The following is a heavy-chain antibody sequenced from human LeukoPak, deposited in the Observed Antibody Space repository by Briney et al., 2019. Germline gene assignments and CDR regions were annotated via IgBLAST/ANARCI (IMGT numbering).Heavy chain of an antibody. J-gene: IGHJ4*02. Sequence: SETLSLTCTVSGGSISSYYWNWIRQSPGKGLEWLGYIYYNGYTNYNPSLKSRVTMSVDTSKNQFSLKVNSVTAADTAIYYCARGGSNNWRIGFYLDYWGQGTLVTVSS. CDR3: ARGGSNNWRIGFYLDY. CDR1: GGSISSYY. D-gene: IGHD1-1*01. V-gene: IGHV4-59*01. CDR2: IYYNGYT.